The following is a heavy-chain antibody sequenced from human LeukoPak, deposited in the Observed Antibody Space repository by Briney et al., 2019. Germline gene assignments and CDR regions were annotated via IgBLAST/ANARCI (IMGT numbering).Heavy chain of an antibody. Sequence: GGSLRLSCEASGFTFSSYAMHWVRQAPGKGLEYVSAISSNGGSTYYGNSVKGRFTISRDNSKNTLYLQMGSLRAEDMAVYYCARGAIFGVVVYYYTDVWGKGTTVTVSS. CDR2: ISSNGGST. J-gene: IGHJ6*03. V-gene: IGHV3-64*01. D-gene: IGHD3-3*01. CDR3: ARGAIFGVVVYYYTDV. CDR1: GFTFSSYA.